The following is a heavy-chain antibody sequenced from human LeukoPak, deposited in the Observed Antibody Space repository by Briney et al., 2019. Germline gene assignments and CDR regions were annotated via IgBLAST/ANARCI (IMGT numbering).Heavy chain of an antibody. D-gene: IGHD1-26*01. J-gene: IGHJ4*02. CDR2: IKSDGSET. CDR3: ERGYGGTYK. Sequence: GGSLRLSCAASGFTFSSYWMSWVRQAPGKGLEWVANIKSDGSETYCVDSVKGRFTVSRDNAKNSLYLQMNSLRAEDTAVYYCERGYGGTYKWGQGTLLTVSP. CDR1: GFTFSSYW. V-gene: IGHV3-7*01.